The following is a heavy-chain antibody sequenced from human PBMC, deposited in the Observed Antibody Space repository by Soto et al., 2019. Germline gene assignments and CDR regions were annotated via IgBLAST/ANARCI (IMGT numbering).Heavy chain of an antibody. CDR3: ARDQAPNWFDP. CDR1: GGSVSSGSYY. CDR2: IYYSGST. Sequence: TLSLTCTVSGGSVSSGSYYWSWIRQPPGKGLEWIGYIYYSGSTNYNPSLKSRVTISVDTSKNQFSLKLSSVTAADTAVYYCARDQAPNWFDPWGQGTLVTVSS. J-gene: IGHJ5*02. V-gene: IGHV4-61*01.